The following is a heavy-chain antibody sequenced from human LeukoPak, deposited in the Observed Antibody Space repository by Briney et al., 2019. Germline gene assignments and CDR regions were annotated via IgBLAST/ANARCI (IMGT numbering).Heavy chain of an antibody. J-gene: IGHJ4*02. D-gene: IGHD3-22*01. V-gene: IGHV3-7*03. CDR1: GFIFSRYW. CDR2: INQDGSEK. Sequence: GGSLRLSCVGSGFIFSRYWMSWVRQAPGKGLEWVANINQDGSEKYYVDSVKGRFTISRDNSKNTLYLQMNSLRAEDTAVYYCAKLLYYYDSSQPYWGQGTLVTVSS. CDR3: AKLLYYYDSSQPY.